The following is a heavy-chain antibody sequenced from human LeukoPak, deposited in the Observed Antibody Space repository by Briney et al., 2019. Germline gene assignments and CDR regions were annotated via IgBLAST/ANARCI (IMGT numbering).Heavy chain of an antibody. J-gene: IGHJ4*02. CDR2: INHSGST. CDR3: ARGPILDY. D-gene: IGHD3-9*01. CDR1: GGSLSGYY. V-gene: IGHV4-34*01. Sequence: SETLSLTCAVYGGSLSGYYWSWIRQPPGKGLEWIGEINHSGSTNYNPSLKSRVTISVDTSKNQFSLKLSSVTAADTAVYYCARGPILDYWGQGTLVTVSS.